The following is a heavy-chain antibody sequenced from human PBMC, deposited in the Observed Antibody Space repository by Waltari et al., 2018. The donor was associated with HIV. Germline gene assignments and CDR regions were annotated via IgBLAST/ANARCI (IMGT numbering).Heavy chain of an antibody. J-gene: IGHJ6*02. D-gene: IGHD1-26*01. V-gene: IGHV3-48*02. CDR3: ARDKLGDSAPV. Sequence: EVQLVESGGGLVQPGGTLRLACSVSGFSITTYSIYWVRQRPGKGLELISYIRGTTNTKYYAESVKGRFTVSRDNAKNSAFLDMSALRDDDTAIYYCARDKLGDSAPVWGQGTTVAVSS. CDR2: IRGTTNTK. CDR1: GFSITTYS.